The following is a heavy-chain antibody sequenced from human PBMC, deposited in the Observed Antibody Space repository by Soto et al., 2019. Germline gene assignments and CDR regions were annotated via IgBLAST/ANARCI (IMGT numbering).Heavy chain of an antibody. D-gene: IGHD2-15*01. Sequence: QVQLQDSGPGLVKPSQTLSLTCTVSGGSISTGGYYWSWIRQHPGKGLEWIGYIYYSGSTYYNPSLKSRVTISVDTSKNQFSLKLSSVTAADTAVYYCARYSRWGLVVVAAFDYWGQGTLVTVSS. CDR1: GGSISTGGYY. CDR2: IYYSGST. CDR3: ARYSRWGLVVVAAFDY. J-gene: IGHJ4*02. V-gene: IGHV4-31*03.